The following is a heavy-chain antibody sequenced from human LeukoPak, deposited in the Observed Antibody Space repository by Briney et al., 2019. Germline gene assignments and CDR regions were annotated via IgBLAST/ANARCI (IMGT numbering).Heavy chain of an antibody. CDR2: ISSGSTI. Sequence: GGSLRLSCAASGFTFSDYYMSWIRQAPGKGLEWVSYISSGSTIYYADSVKGRFTISRDNAKNSLYLQMNSLRAEDTAVYYCARESSYCGGDCYSRYFQHWGQGTLVTVSS. CDR3: ARESSYCGGDCYSRYFQH. D-gene: IGHD2-21*02. J-gene: IGHJ1*01. CDR1: GFTFSDYY. V-gene: IGHV3-11*01.